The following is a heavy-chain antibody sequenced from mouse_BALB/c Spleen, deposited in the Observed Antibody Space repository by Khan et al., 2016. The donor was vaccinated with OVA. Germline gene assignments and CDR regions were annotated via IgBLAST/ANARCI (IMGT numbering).Heavy chain of an antibody. J-gene: IGHJ3*01. V-gene: IGHV14-1*02. CDR3: TRDGDSPVFAY. D-gene: IGHD2-13*01. CDR1: GFNIKDYY. Sequence: EVQLQQSGAELVRPGALVKLSCKASGFNIKDYYIHWVKQRPEQGLEWIGGIDPENGNTIYDPKFQGTASITADTSSNTAYLQLSSLTSEDTAVXYCTRDGDSPVFAYGGQGPLVPVAA. CDR2: IDPENGNT.